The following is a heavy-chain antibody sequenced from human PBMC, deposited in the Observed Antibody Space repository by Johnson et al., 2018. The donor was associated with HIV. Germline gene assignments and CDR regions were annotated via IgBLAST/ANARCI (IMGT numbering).Heavy chain of an antibody. Sequence: VQLVESGGGLVRRGGSLRLSCAASGYTFSSYAMSWVRQAPGKGLEWISAVSGSSGSGGSTYYADSVKGRFTISSDNSKNTLYLQMNSLRAEDTAVYYCARDHWVTKDAFDIWGQGTMVTVSS. D-gene: IGHD4-17*01. CDR1: GYTFSSYA. CDR3: ARDHWVTKDAFDI. V-gene: IGHV3-23*04. J-gene: IGHJ3*02. CDR2: VSGSSGSGGST.